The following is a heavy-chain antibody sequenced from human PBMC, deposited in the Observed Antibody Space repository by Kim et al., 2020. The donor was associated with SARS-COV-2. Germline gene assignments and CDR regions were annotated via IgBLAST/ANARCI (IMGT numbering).Heavy chain of an antibody. Sequence: SVKVSCKASGGDFSRYTVSWVRQAPGQGLQWMGGIIPMLETANYAQKFQGRVTITADKSTSTVYMELSSLTSDDTAVYYCTRRGSSSWYDYWGQGTLVTVSS. CDR1: GGDFSRYT. J-gene: IGHJ4*02. CDR3: TRRGSSSWYDY. V-gene: IGHV1-69*08. D-gene: IGHD6-13*01. CDR2: IIPMLETA.